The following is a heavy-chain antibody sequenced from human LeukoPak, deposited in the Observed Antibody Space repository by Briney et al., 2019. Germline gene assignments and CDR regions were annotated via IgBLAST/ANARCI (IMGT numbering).Heavy chain of an antibody. CDR2: IWYDGSNK. J-gene: IGHJ5*02. CDR3: AREERRTYYDFWSGYPPDINWFDP. D-gene: IGHD3-3*01. Sequence: PGRSLRLSCAASGFTFSSYGMHWVRQAPGKGLEWVAVIWYDGSNKYYADSVKGRFTISRDNSKNTLYLQMNSLRAEDTAVYYCAREERRTYYDFWSGYPPDINWFDPWGQGTLVTVSS. CDR1: GFTFSSYG. V-gene: IGHV3-33*01.